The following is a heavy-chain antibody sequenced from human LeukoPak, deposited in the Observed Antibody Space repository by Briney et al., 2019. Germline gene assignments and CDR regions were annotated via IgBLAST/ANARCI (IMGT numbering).Heavy chain of an antibody. Sequence: GXEWVSVIYSGGSTYYADSVKGRFTISRDNSKNTLYLQMNSLRAEDTAVYYCASVSGGTEYYFDYWGQGTLVTVSS. CDR2: IYSGGST. V-gene: IGHV3-53*01. CDR3: ASVSGGTEYYFDY. D-gene: IGHD2-15*01. J-gene: IGHJ4*02.